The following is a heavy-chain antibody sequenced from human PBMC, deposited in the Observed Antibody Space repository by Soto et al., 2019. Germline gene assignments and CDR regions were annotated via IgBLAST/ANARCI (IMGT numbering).Heavy chain of an antibody. CDR3: ARDQQLFRGIFPYSYGMDV. CDR2: ISASGNSM. V-gene: IGHV3-48*03. J-gene: IGHJ6*02. CDR1: GFTFSTYE. Sequence: LRLSCEASGFTFSTYEMNWVRQAPGKGLEWVSHISASGNSMYYTDSVKGRFIISRDNAKNALYLQMNSLRAEDTAVYYCARDQQLFRGIFPYSYGMDVWGQGTTVTVSS. D-gene: IGHD3-10*01.